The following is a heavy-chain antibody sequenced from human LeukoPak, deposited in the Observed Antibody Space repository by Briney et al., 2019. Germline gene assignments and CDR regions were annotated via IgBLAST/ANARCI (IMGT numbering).Heavy chain of an antibody. J-gene: IGHJ2*01. Sequence: SETLSLTCTVSGGSISSYYWSWIRQPPGKGLEWIGYIYYSGSTDYNPSLKSRVTISVDTSKNQFSLKLSSVTAADTAVYYCARENGDEGYFDLWGRGTLVTVSS. CDR3: ARENGDEGYFDL. CDR1: GGSISSYY. D-gene: IGHD4-17*01. V-gene: IGHV4-59*12. CDR2: IYYSGST.